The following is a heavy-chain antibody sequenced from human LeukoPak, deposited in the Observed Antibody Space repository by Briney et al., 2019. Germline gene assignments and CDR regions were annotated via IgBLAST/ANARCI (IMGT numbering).Heavy chain of an antibody. D-gene: IGHD6-13*01. CDR1: GGAIRSYY. J-gene: IGHJ4*02. Sequence: SETLSLTGTVSGGAIRSYYWSWIRQPPGRGLVGIGSIYYVGSTKYNPSLKSRVTISVDTSKNQFSLKLTSVTAADTAVYYCARVVAAATYYFDYWGQGTLVTVSS. CDR2: IYYVGST. V-gene: IGHV4-59*01. CDR3: ARVVAAATYYFDY.